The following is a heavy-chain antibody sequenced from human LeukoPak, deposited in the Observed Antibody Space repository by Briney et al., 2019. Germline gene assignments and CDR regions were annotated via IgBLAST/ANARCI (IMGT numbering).Heavy chain of an antibody. D-gene: IGHD6-19*01. V-gene: IGHV3-23*01. J-gene: IGHJ4*02. CDR1: GFTFSSYA. Sequence: GGSLRLSCAASGFTFSSYAMSWVRQAPGKGLEWVSVISGSGGSTYYADSVKGRFTISRDNSRNTVYLQMNSLRAEDTAVYYCAKSIAVAFYSWGQGTLVTVSS. CDR2: ISGSGGST. CDR3: AKSIAVAFYS.